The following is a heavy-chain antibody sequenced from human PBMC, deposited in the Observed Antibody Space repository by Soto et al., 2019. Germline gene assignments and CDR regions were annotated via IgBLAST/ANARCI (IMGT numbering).Heavy chain of an antibody. D-gene: IGHD3-10*01. CDR1: GFTFSTYS. Sequence: GSLRLSCAASGFTFSTYSMNWVRQAPGKGLEWVSYISSSSRTIYYADSLKGRFTISRDNAKKSLYLQMDSLRDEDTAVYYCAGGGLGSFYNVRFDPWGQGTLVTVSS. J-gene: IGHJ5*02. CDR3: AGGGLGSFYNVRFDP. CDR2: ISSSSRTI. V-gene: IGHV3-48*02.